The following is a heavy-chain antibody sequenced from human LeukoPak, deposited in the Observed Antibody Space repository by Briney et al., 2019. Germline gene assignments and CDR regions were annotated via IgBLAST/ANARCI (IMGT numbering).Heavy chain of an antibody. Sequence: GGSLRLSRAASGFTFSSYSMNWVRQAPGKGLEWVSSISSSSSYIYYADSVKGRFTISRDNAKNSLYLQMNSLRAEDTAVYYCASITMVRGVNGWFDPWGQGTLVTVSS. CDR2: ISSSSSYI. CDR1: GFTFSSYS. V-gene: IGHV3-21*01. D-gene: IGHD3-10*01. CDR3: ASITMVRGVNGWFDP. J-gene: IGHJ5*02.